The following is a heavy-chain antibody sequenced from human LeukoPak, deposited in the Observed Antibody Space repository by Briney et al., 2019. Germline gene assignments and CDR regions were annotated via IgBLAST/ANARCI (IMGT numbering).Heavy chain of an antibody. J-gene: IGHJ4*02. CDR3: ATAAYYYDSSGYYYYDYFDY. CDR1: GFTVSSNY. Sequence: GGSLRLSCAASGFTVSSNYMSCVRQAPGKGLEWVSVIYSGGSTYYADSVKGRFTISRDNSKNTLYLQMNSLRAEDTAVYYCATAAYYYDSSGYYYYDYFDYWGQGTLVTVSS. V-gene: IGHV3-66*01. CDR2: IYSGGST. D-gene: IGHD3-22*01.